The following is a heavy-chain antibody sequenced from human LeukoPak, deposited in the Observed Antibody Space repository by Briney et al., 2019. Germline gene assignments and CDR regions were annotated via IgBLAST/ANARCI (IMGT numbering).Heavy chain of an antibody. D-gene: IGHD3-3*01. J-gene: IGHJ4*02. Sequence: PSETLSLTCAVYGGSFSGYYWSWIRQPPGKGLEWIGEINHSGSTNYNPSLKSRVTVSVDTSKNQFSLKLSSVTAADTAVHYCARGGRRITIFGVAAFFDYWGQGTLVTVSS. V-gene: IGHV4-34*01. CDR1: GGSFSGYY. CDR3: ARGGRRITIFGVAAFFDY. CDR2: INHSGST.